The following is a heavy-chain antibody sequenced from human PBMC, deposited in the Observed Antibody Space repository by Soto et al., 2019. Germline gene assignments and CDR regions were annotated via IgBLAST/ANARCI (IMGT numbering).Heavy chain of an antibody. CDR2: INPILSMS. Sequence: QVQLVQSGAEVKKPGSSVRVSCKASGDTFNFYSINWVRQAPGLGLEWMGRINPILSMSNYAQRLQGRVTMTADKSTRTGYMKLSRLRSEDTAMYYCASSYSSRYRAFDSWGQGALVTVS. D-gene: IGHD3-10*01. CDR1: GDTFNFYS. CDR3: ASSYSSRYRAFDS. V-gene: IGHV1-69*02. J-gene: IGHJ4*02.